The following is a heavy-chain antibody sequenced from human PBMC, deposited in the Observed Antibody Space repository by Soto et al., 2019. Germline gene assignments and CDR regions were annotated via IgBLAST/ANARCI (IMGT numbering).Heavy chain of an antibody. CDR3: AKDVRPMWYSSGWYDY. D-gene: IGHD6-19*01. V-gene: IGHV3-23*01. Sequence: GGSLRLSCAASGFTFSSYAMSWVRQAPGKGLEWVSAISGSGGSTYYADSVKGRFTISRDNSKNTLYLQMNSLRAEDTAVYYCAKDVRPMWYSSGWYDYWGQGTLVTVSS. J-gene: IGHJ4*02. CDR2: ISGSGGST. CDR1: GFTFSSYA.